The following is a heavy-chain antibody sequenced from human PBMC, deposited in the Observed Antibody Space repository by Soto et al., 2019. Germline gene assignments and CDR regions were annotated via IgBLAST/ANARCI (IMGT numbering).Heavy chain of an antibody. CDR2: IYPGDSDT. CDR3: ARPASGSSPDY. V-gene: IGHV5-51*01. D-gene: IGHD6-13*01. CDR1: GYSCTTSW. J-gene: IGHJ4*02. Sequence: GESLKISCKGSGYSCTTSWIGWVRQMPGKGLEWMGIIYPGDSDTRYIPSFQGQVTVSADKSITTAYLQWSSLQASDTAVYYCARPASGSSPDYWGQGTMVTVSS.